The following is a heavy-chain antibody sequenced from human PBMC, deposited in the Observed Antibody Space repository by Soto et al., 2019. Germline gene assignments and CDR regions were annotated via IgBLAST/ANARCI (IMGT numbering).Heavy chain of an antibody. CDR3: ARAKLTATYDAVDF. CDR2: IFPIFGTA. J-gene: IGHJ3*01. D-gene: IGHD7-27*01. CDR1: GGTFSSYA. V-gene: IGHV1-69*13. Sequence: ASVQVSCKASGGTFSSYAISWVRQAPGQGLAWMGGIFPIFGTANYAQKFQGRVRITAEESTSTAYTELSSMRSEDTAADYYARAKLTATYDAVDFWGQGTMVTVSS.